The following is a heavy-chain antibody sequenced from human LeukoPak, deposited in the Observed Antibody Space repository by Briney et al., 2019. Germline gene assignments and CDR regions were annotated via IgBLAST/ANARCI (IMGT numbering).Heavy chain of an antibody. Sequence: GGSLRLSCAASGFIFSSYSINWVRQAPGKGLEWVSSISSSSSYIYFADSVKGRFTISRDNAKNSLYLQMNSLRAEDTAVYYCARGALGMSGRIVDAFDIWGQGTRVTVSS. V-gene: IGHV3-21*01. CDR1: GFIFSSYS. D-gene: IGHD1-14*01. CDR3: ARGALGMSGRIVDAFDI. J-gene: IGHJ3*02. CDR2: ISSSSSYI.